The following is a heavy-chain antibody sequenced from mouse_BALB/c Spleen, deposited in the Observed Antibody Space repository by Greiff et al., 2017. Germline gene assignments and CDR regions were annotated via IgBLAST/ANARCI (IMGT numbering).Heavy chain of an antibody. J-gene: IGHJ2*01. Sequence: EVQLVESGGGLVQPGGSLRLSCATSGFTFTDYYMSWVRQPPGKALEWLGFIRNKANGYTTEYSASVKGRFTISRDNSQSILYLQMNTLRAEDSATYYCARITTVVGGADYWGQGTTLTVSS. CDR1: GFTFTDYY. CDR2: IRNKANGYTT. V-gene: IGHV7-3*02. CDR3: ARITTVVGGADY. D-gene: IGHD1-1*01.